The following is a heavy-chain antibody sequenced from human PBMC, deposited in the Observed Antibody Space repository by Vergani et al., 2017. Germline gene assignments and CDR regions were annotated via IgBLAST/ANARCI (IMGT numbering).Heavy chain of an antibody. V-gene: IGHV1-8*01. J-gene: IGHJ5*02. Sequence: QVQLVQSGAEVKKPGASVKVSCKASGYTFTSYDINWVRQATGQGLEWMGWMNPNSGNTGYAQKFQGRVTMTRNTSISTAYMELSSLRSEDTAVYYCAKDSPASGYCSGGSCYSGDWFDPWGQGTLVTVSS. CDR1: GYTFTSYD. D-gene: IGHD2-15*01. CDR3: AKDSPASGYCSGGSCYSGDWFDP. CDR2: MNPNSGNT.